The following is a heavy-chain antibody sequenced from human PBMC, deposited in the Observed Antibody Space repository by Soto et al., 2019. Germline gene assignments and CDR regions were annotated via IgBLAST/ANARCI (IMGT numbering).Heavy chain of an antibody. CDR3: ARGLYYYGSGSYYNWFDP. V-gene: IGHV4-34*01. Sequence: SETLSLTCAVYGGSFSGYYWSWIRQPPGKGLEWIGEINHSGSTNYNPSLKSRVTISVDTSKNQFSLKLSSVTAADTAVYYCARGLYYYGSGSYYNWFDPWGQGTLVTVSS. D-gene: IGHD3-10*01. J-gene: IGHJ5*02. CDR1: GGSFSGYY. CDR2: INHSGST.